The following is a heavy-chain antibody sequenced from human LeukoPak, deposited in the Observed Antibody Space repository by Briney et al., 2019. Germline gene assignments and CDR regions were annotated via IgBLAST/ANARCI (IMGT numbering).Heavy chain of an antibody. CDR1: EDTLTRYH. J-gene: IGHJ5*02. CDR2: INPSGGPT. D-gene: IGHD1-26*01. CDR3: ASTLSGWLDP. V-gene: IGHV1-46*01. Sequence: ASVKDSSKASEDTLTRYHIHWVRQAPGQGLEWMGIINPSGGPTTYAQKFQGRVTMTGDTSTNTIYMEMSSLTTEDTAVYYCASTLSGWLDPWGQGTLVTVSS.